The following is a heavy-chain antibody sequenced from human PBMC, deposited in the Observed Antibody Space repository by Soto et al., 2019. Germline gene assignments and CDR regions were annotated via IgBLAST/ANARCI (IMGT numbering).Heavy chain of an antibody. J-gene: IGHJ4*02. CDR3: ARSFRRYFDFDS. V-gene: IGHV4-59*01. Sequence: SETLSLTCTVSGDSISSYYWSWIRQPPGKGLEWIGNIYYSGSTNYNPSPQSRVTISVDTSKNRFSLNLSSVTAADTAVYYCARSFRRYFDFDSWGQGTLVTVSS. CDR2: IYYSGST. CDR1: GDSISSYY. D-gene: IGHD3-9*01.